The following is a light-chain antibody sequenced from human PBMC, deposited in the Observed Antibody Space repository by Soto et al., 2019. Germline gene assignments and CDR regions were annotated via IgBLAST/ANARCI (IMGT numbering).Light chain of an antibody. CDR2: KAS. Sequence: DIQMTQSPSTLSASVGDRVTITCRASQSISSWLAWYQQKPGKVPKLLIYKASSLESGVPSRFSGSGSGTEXXXTXXXXQPDXYATXXXXXYNSHSRYTFGQGTKLEI. J-gene: IGKJ2*01. CDR3: XXYNSHSRYT. V-gene: IGKV1-5*03. CDR1: QSISSW.